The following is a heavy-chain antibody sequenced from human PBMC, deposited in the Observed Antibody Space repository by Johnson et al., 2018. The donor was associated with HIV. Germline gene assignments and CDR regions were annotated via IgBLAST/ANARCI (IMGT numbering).Heavy chain of an antibody. D-gene: IGHD2-2*01. Sequence: VQLVESGGGVVQPGRSLRLSCAGSGFTFSSYWMSWVRQAPGKGLEWVANIKQDGSEKYYVDSVKGRFTISRDNAKNSLYLQINSLRAEDTAVYYCAREGPAAYIWAFDIWGQGTMVTVSS. V-gene: IGHV3-7*01. J-gene: IGHJ3*02. CDR2: IKQDGSEK. CDR3: AREGPAAYIWAFDI. CDR1: GFTFSSYW.